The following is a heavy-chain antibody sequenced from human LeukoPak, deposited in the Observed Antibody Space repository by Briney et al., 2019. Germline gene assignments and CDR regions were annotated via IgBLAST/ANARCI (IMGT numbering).Heavy chain of an antibody. CDR1: GDSISNSDFY. J-gene: IGHJ5*02. D-gene: IGHD2-2*01. CDR2: VYYVGNT. V-gene: IGHV4-39*01. Sequence: SETLSLTCTVSGDSISNSDFYWVWVRQSPGKGLEWIGNVYYVGNTYYNPSLKSRLTISVDTSQSQFSLTLSSVTAADTAVYYCARSSTRNLNWFGPWGQGTLVTVSS. CDR3: ARSSTRNLNWFGP.